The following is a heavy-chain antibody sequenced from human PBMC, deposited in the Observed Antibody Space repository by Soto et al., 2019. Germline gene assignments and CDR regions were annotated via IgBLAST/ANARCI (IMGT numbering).Heavy chain of an antibody. CDR2: INPNSGGT. CDR3: ATTYQYDSSGYLFDY. CDR1: GYTFTGYY. J-gene: IGHJ4*02. Sequence: GASVKVSCKASGYTFTGYYMHWVRQAPGQGLEWMGWINPNSGGTNYAQKFQGRVTMTRDTSISTAYMELSRLRSDDTAVYYCATTYQYDSSGYLFDYWGQGTLVTVSS. V-gene: IGHV1-2*02. D-gene: IGHD3-22*01.